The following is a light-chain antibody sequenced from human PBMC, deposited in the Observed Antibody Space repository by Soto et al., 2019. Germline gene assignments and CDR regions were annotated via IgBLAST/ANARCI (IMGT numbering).Light chain of an antibody. CDR1: QSVSSN. V-gene: IGKV3-15*01. CDR2: GAS. CDR3: QQYDTWPK. J-gene: IGKJ1*01. Sequence: EIVMTQSPATLSVSPGERATLSCRASQSVSSNLAWYQQKPGQAPRLLIYGASTRATGIPARFSGSGSGTEFTLTISSLQSEDFAVYYCQQYDTWPKFGQGTKVDI.